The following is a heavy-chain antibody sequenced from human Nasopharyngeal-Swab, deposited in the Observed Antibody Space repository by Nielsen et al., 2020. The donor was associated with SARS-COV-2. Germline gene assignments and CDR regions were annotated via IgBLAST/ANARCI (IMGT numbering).Heavy chain of an antibody. V-gene: IGHV1-69*06. D-gene: IGHD5-24*01. CDR1: GGTFSSYA. Sequence: SVKVSYKASGGTFSSYAISWVRQAPGQGLEWMGGIIPIFGTANYAQKFQGRVTITADKSTSTAYMELSSLRSEDTAMYYCARLDGYNYCFDYWGQGTLVTVSS. CDR3: ARLDGYNYCFDY. J-gene: IGHJ4*02. CDR2: IIPIFGTA.